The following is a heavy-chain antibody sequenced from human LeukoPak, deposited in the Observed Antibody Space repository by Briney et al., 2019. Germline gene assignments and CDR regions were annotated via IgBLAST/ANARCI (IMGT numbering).Heavy chain of an antibody. Sequence: GGSLRLSCTTSGFTLSGYWMHWVRQVPGKGLEWVATINGEGSSTSYGDAVTGRVTISRDNAKRTLYLQMTGVSADDTSVYFCARQSSANYYFYLDVWGRGTTVIVSS. CDR3: ARQSSANYYFYLDV. V-gene: IGHV3-74*01. CDR2: INGEGSST. J-gene: IGHJ6*03. CDR1: GFTLSGYW. D-gene: IGHD5-24*01.